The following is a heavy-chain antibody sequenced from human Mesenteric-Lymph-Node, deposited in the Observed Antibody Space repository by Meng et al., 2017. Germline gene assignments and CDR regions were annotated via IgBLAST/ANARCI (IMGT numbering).Heavy chain of an antibody. V-gene: IGHV3-11*04. CDR2: ISSSGSTI. CDR3: ARDGAGSAKKYYFDY. D-gene: IGHD3-10*01. Sequence: GESLKISCAASGFTFSDYYMNWVRQAPGKGLEWVSYISSSGSTIYYADSVKGRFTISRDNAKNSLYLQMNSLRAEDTAVYYCARDGAGSAKKYYFDYWGQGTLVTVSS. J-gene: IGHJ4*02. CDR1: GFTFSDYY.